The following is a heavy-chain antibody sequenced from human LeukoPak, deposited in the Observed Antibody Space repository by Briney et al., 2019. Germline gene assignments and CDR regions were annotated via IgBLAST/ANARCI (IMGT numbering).Heavy chain of an antibody. CDR3: VRDHREVTTAFDI. CDR2: IFSGGST. Sequence: GGSLRLSCAASGFTFSSYAMSWVRQAPGKGLEWVSVIFSGGSTYYADSVKGRFTISRDNSKNTLYLQMNSLRAEDTAMYYCVRDHREVTTAFDIWGQGTMVTVSS. CDR1: GFTFSSYA. V-gene: IGHV3-66*01. D-gene: IGHD4-17*01. J-gene: IGHJ3*02.